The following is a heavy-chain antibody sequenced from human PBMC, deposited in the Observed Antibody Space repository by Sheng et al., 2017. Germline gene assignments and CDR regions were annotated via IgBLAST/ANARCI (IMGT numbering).Heavy chain of an antibody. Sequence: QVQLVQSGAEVKKPGSSVKVSCKASGGTFSSYAISWVRQAPGQGLEWMGGIIPILGIANYAQKFQGRVTITADKSTSTAYMELSSLRSEDTAVYYCARDQGNNLRFLYAYHYYYYIGRLGQRDHGHRLL. V-gene: IGHV1-69*04. D-gene: IGHD3-3*01. CDR3: ARDQGNNLRFLYAYHYYYYIGR. CDR2: IIPILGIA. J-gene: IGHJ6*03. CDR1: GGTFSSYA.